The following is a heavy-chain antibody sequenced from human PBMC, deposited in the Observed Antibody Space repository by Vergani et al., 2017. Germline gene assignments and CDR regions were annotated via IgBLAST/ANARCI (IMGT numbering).Heavy chain of an antibody. Sequence: EVQLVESVGGVVRPGGSLRLSCAASGFTFDDYGMSWVRQAPGKGLEWVSGINWNGGSTGYADSVKGRFTISRDNAKNSLYLQMNSLRAEDTALYYCARERNAYYDFWSGYYTQYYFDYWGQGTLVTVSS. CDR1: GFTFDDYG. CDR3: ARERNAYYDFWSGYYTQYYFDY. D-gene: IGHD3-3*01. J-gene: IGHJ4*02. CDR2: INWNGGST. V-gene: IGHV3-20*04.